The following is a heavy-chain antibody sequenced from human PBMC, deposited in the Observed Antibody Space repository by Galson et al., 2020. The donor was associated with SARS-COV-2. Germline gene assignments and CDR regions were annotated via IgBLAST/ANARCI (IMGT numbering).Heavy chain of an antibody. Sequence: SETLSLTCTVSGGSISSYYWSWIRQPPGKGLEWIGYIYYSGSTHYNPSLKSRVTISVDTSKNQFSLKLSSVTAADTAVYYCARRWTYDSSGYYDYWGQGTLVTVSS. V-gene: IGHV4-59*01. D-gene: IGHD3-22*01. CDR3: ARRWTYDSSGYYDY. CDR2: IYYSGST. J-gene: IGHJ4*02. CDR1: GGSISSYY.